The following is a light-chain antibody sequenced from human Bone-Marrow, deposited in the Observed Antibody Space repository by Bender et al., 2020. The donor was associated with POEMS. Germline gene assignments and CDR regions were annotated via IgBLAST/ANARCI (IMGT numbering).Light chain of an antibody. CDR3: TSYTRSSTVV. CDR2: AVT. V-gene: IGLV2-14*03. CDR1: GTDVGV. J-gene: IGLJ1*01. Sequence: QSALTQPASVSGSPGQSITISCTGIGTDVGVSWYQHHPGKAPKLLLYAVTSRPSGVSDRFSGSKSAHTASLTISGLQAEDEADYYCTSYTRSSTVVFGSGTKVTVL.